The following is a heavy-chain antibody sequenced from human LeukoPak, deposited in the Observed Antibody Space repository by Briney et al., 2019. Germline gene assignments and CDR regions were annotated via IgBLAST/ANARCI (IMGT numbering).Heavy chain of an antibody. CDR2: IKQDGSEK. D-gene: IGHD4-17*01. J-gene: IGHJ4*02. CDR3: ARDPATPTVTTFRLDSY. V-gene: IGHV3-7*01. CDR1: GFTFSGYW. Sequence: GGSLRLSCAASGFTFSGYWMSWVRQAPGKGLEWVANIKQDGSEKYYVDSVKGRFTISRDNAKNSLYPQMNSLRAEDTAVYYCARDPATPTVTTFRLDSYWGQGTLVTVSS.